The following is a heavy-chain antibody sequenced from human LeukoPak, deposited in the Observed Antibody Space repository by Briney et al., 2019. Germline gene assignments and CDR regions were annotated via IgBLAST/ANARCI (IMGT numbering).Heavy chain of an antibody. CDR2: ISDSGATT. Sequence: PGKSLRLSCAASGFTFSSHAMHWVRQAPGKGLEWVSAISDSGATTYYADSVRGRFTISSDDSKNMLYLQMSSLRAEDTAVYYCARSLLRFGPPPRPLDYWGQGTLVTVSS. J-gene: IGHJ4*02. CDR1: GFTFSSHA. V-gene: IGHV3-23*01. CDR3: ARSLLRFGPPPRPLDY. D-gene: IGHD3-3*01.